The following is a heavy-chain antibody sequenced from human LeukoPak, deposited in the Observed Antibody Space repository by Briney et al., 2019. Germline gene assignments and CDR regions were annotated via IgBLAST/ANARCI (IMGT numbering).Heavy chain of an antibody. CDR2: ISYSGST. Sequence: PSETLSLTCTVSGDSISSYYWSWIRQPPGKGLEWIGYISYSGSTNYNPSLKSRVTISVDTSKNQFSLKLSSVTAADTAVYYCARLGSLEWPSNWFDPWGQGTLVTVSS. CDR3: ARLGSLEWPSNWFDP. CDR1: GDSISSYY. D-gene: IGHD3-3*01. V-gene: IGHV4-59*08. J-gene: IGHJ5*02.